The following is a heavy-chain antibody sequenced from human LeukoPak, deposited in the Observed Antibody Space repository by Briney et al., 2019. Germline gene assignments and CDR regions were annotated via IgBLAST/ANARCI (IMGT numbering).Heavy chain of an antibody. D-gene: IGHD1-26*01. CDR1: GGSISSYY. J-gene: IGHJ2*01. CDR3: ARVRGATGWYFGL. CDR2: IYYSGST. Sequence: SETLSLTCTVSGGSISSYYWSWIRQPPGKGLEWIGYIYYSGSTNYNPSLKSRVTISVDTSKNQFSLKLSSVTAADTAVYYCARVRGATGWYFGLWGRGTLVTVSS. V-gene: IGHV4-59*01.